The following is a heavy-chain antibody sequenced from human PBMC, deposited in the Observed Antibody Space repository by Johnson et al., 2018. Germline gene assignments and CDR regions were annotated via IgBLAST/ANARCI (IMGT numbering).Heavy chain of an antibody. CDR2: IKQDGSEK. D-gene: IGHD3-3*01. CDR3: AGEIL. Sequence: VQLVESGGGLVQPGGSLRLSCAASGFSFSTSWMSWVRQAPGKGLEWVANIKQDGSEKNYVDSVKGRFTISRDNAKNSLYLQMNSLRAEDTAVYYCAGEILWGQGTLGTVSS. V-gene: IGHV3-7*01. J-gene: IGHJ4*02. CDR1: GFSFSTSW.